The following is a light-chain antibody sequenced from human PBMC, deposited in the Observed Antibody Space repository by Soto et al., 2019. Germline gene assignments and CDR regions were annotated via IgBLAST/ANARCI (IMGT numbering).Light chain of an antibody. CDR2: DVS. V-gene: IGKV3-11*01. J-gene: IGKJ3*01. CDR3: QQRSNWPPFT. CDR1: QRISSY. Sequence: EIVLTQSPATLSLSPGERATLSCRASQRISSYLAWYQQKPGQAPRLLIYDVSNRAPGIPARFSGSGSGTDFTLTISSLEPEDFAVYYCQQRSNWPPFTFGPGTKVDIK.